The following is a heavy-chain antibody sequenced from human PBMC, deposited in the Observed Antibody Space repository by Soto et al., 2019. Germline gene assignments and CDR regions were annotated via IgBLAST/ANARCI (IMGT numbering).Heavy chain of an antibody. V-gene: IGHV3-23*01. CDR3: AKVFYYYDSSGYYYFDY. Sequence: GGSLRLACAASGFTFSSYAVSWVRQAPGKGPEWISSISGSGSTIYYADSVKGRFTISRDNSKNTLYLQMSSLRAEDTAVYYCAKVFYYYDSSGYYYFDYWGQGTLVTVSS. J-gene: IGHJ4*02. D-gene: IGHD3-22*01. CDR2: ISGSGSTI. CDR1: GFTFSSYA.